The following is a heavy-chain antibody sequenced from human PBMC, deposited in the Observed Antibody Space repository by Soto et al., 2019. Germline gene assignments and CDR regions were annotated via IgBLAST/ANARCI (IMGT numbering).Heavy chain of an antibody. V-gene: IGHV3-48*01. CDR1: GFTFSSYS. Sequence: PGGSLRLSCAASGFTFSSYSMNWVRQAPGKGLEWVSYISSSSSTIYYADSVKGRFTISRDNAKNSLYLQMNSLRAEDTAVYYCARGREFRGVESYYYYMDVWGKGTTVTVSS. D-gene: IGHD3-10*01. CDR3: ARGREFRGVESYYYYMDV. J-gene: IGHJ6*03. CDR2: ISSSSSTI.